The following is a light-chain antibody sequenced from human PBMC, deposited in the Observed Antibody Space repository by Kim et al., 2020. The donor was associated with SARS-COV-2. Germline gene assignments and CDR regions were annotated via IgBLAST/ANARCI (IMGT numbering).Light chain of an antibody. CDR1: NIGSKN. Sequence: SYELTQPLSVSVARGQTARITCGGNNIGSKNVHWYQQKPGQAPVLVIYRDSNRPSGIPERFSGSNSGNTATLTISRAQAGDEADYYCQVWDSSTEVFGGGTQLTVL. CDR3: QVWDSSTEV. J-gene: IGLJ3*02. CDR2: RDS. V-gene: IGLV3-9*01.